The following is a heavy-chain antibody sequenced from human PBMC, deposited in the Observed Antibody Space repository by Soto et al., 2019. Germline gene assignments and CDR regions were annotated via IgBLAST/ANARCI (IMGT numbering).Heavy chain of an antibody. Sequence: SVKVSFNTSGGTFSTYAIYLVRHAPGQGLEWMGAIIPLFGTADYAQKFQGRVTITADESTSTASMELSSLRSDDTAVYYCARPKGSYSSGYYYFDYWGQGTLVTVSS. CDR2: IIPLFGTA. J-gene: IGHJ4*02. CDR3: ARPKGSYSSGYYYFDY. D-gene: IGHD6-19*01. CDR1: GGTFSTYA. V-gene: IGHV1-69*01.